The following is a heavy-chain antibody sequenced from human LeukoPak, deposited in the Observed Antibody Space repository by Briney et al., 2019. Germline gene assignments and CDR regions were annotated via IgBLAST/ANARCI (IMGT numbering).Heavy chain of an antibody. CDR1: GGSISSGTDC. CDR3: ARSYTSSWSFDY. Sequence: SETLSLTCTVSGGSISSGTDCWGWIRRPPGKGLEWIGSISYSGSTYYNPSLKSRVTISEDTSKNQFSLRLSSGPAADTAVYYCARSYTSSWSFDYWGQGTLVTVSS. D-gene: IGHD6-13*01. V-gene: IGHV4-39*01. J-gene: IGHJ4*02. CDR2: ISYSGST.